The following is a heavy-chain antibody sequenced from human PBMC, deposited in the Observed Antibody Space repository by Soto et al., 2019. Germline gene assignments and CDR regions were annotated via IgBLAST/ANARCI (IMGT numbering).Heavy chain of an antibody. J-gene: IGHJ4*02. V-gene: IGHV4-39*01. D-gene: IGHD2-8*01. CDR1: GCSISSSSYY. CDR2: IYYSGST. CDR3: ARHRWKVLMVYH. Sequence: SETLSLTCTVSGCSISSSSYYWGWIRQPPGKGLEWIGSIYYSGSTYYNPSLKSRVTISVDTSKNQFSLKLSSVTAADTAVYYCARHRWKVLMVYHWGQGTLVTVSS.